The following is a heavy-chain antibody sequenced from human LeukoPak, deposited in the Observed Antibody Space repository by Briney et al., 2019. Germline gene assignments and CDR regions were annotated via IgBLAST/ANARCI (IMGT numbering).Heavy chain of an antibody. CDR2: IQYDGSNK. J-gene: IGHJ4*02. CDR3: AKDESG. Sequence: PGGSLRLSCAASGFTFSSYGMHWVRQAPGKGLEWVAFIQYDGSNKYYADSVKGRFTISRDNSKNTLYLQMNSLRAEDTAVYYCAKDESGWGQGTLVTVSS. CDR1: GFTFSSYG. D-gene: IGHD1-26*01. V-gene: IGHV3-30*02.